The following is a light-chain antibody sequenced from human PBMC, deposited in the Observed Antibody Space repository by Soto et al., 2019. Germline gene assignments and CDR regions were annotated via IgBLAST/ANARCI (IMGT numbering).Light chain of an antibody. V-gene: IGKV3-20*01. CDR2: GAS. Sequence: EIVLTQSPATLSLSPGERATLSCRASQSVINYLAWYQQKPGQAPRLLIYGASSRAIGIPDRFSGSGSGTDFTLTISRLEPEDFAVYYCQQYGSSPATFGQGTKVDIK. CDR3: QQYGSSPAT. CDR1: QSVINY. J-gene: IGKJ1*01.